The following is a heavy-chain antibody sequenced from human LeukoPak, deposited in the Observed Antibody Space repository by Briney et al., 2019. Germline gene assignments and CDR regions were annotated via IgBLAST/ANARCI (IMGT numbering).Heavy chain of an antibody. J-gene: IGHJ4*02. V-gene: IGHV3-74*01. CDR1: GFTFSSYW. CDR2: INTDGSST. D-gene: IGHD5-18*01. CDR3: ASVFTGIRDVDY. Sequence: GGSLRLSCATSGFTFSSYWMHWVRQAPGKGLVWVSRINTDGSSTTYADPVKGRFTISRDNAKNTLYLQMNSLRAEDTAVYYCASVFTGIRDVDYWGQGTLVTVSS.